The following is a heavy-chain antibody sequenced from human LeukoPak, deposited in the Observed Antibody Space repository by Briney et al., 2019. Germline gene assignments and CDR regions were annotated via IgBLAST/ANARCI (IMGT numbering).Heavy chain of an antibody. V-gene: IGHV4-59*12. D-gene: IGHD3-22*01. J-gene: IGHJ4*02. CDR1: GGSINTTY. Sequence: SETLSLTCSVSGGSINTTYWSWIRQPPGRGLEWIGSIHYSGSTNYNPSLKSRVTISVDTSKNQFSLKLSSVTAADTAVYYCASIYDSSGFYPYWGQGTLVTVSS. CDR3: ASIYDSSGFYPY. CDR2: IHYSGST.